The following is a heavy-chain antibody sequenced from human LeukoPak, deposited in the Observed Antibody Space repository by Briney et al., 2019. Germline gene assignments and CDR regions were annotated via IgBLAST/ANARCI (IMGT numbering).Heavy chain of an antibody. Sequence: SSETLSLTCTVSGDSIRSYYWSWIRQPPGKGLEWIGYIYYSGSTNYNPSLKSRVTISADTSKNQFSLKLSSVTAADTAVYYCARDRPDSSGWNNCFDPWGQGTLVTVSS. V-gene: IGHV4-59*01. J-gene: IGHJ5*02. D-gene: IGHD6-19*01. CDR2: IYYSGST. CDR3: ARDRPDSSGWNNCFDP. CDR1: GDSIRSYY.